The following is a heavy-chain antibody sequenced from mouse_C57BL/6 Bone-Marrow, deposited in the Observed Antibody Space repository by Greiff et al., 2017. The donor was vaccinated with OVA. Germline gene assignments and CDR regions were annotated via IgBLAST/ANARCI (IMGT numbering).Heavy chain of an antibody. J-gene: IGHJ1*03. CDR3: AREGGYSKRYFDV. V-gene: IGHV3-5*01. D-gene: IGHD2-5*01. CDR2: IYYSGTI. CDR1: GISITTGNYR. Sequence: VQLQQSGPGLVKPSQTVFLTCTVTGISITTGNYRWSWIRQFPGNKLEWIGYIYYSGTITYNPSLTSRTTITRDTPKNQFFLEMNSLTAEDTATYYCAREGGYSKRYFDVWGTGTTVTVSS.